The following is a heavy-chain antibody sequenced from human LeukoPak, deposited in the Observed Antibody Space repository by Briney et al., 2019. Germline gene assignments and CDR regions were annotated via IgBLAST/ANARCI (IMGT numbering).Heavy chain of an antibody. J-gene: IGHJ4*02. CDR2: MNGGGHT. D-gene: IGHD5-18*01. Sequence: PGGSLRLSCAASGFTFSSYSISWVRQAPGKGLEWVSLMNGGGHTYYAASVKGRFTISRDNTRNTLYLQMNSLRAEDTAVYYCATDLDTAMQYWGQGTLVTVSS. CDR3: ATDLDTAMQY. V-gene: IGHV3-23*01. CDR1: GFTFSSYS.